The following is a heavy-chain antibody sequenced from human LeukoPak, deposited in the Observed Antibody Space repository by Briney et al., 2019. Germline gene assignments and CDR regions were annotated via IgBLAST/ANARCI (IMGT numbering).Heavy chain of an antibody. Sequence: SETLSLTCNVSGGSISRYYWSWIRQAAGKGLEWIGRVYTSGSTNYNPSLKSRVTMSVETSKSQFSLKLSSVTAADTAIYYCARGGEVGGTGSRFDYWGQGTLVTVSS. CDR1: GGSISRYY. V-gene: IGHV4-4*07. CDR3: ARGGEVGGTGSRFDY. D-gene: IGHD1-26*01. CDR2: VYTSGST. J-gene: IGHJ4*02.